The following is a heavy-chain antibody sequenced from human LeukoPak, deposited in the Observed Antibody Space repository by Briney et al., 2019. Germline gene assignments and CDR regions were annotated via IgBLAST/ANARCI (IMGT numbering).Heavy chain of an antibody. CDR2: IYYSGST. J-gene: IGHJ4*02. Sequence: SETLSLTCTVSGDSISSDYYWSWIRPPPGKGLEWIGYIYYSGSTSYYNPSLKSRVTISIDTSKNQFSLNLSSVTAADTAVYYCARGREWWGAFDYWGQGTLVTVSS. CDR1: GDSISSDYY. CDR3: ARGREWWGAFDY. V-gene: IGHV4-30-4*01. D-gene: IGHD2-15*01.